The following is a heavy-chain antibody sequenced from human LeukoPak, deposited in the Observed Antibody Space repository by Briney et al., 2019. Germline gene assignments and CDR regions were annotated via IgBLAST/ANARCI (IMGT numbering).Heavy chain of an antibody. V-gene: IGHV3-23*01. CDR1: GFTFSSYA. D-gene: IGHD3-3*01. J-gene: IGHJ4*02. Sequence: PWGSLRLSCAASGFTFSSYATSWVRQAPGKGLEWVSAISGSGGSTYYADSVKGRFTISRDNSKNTLYLQMNSLRAEDTAVYYCAKYSTIFSEYFDYWGQGTLVTVSS. CDR2: ISGSGGST. CDR3: AKYSTIFSEYFDY.